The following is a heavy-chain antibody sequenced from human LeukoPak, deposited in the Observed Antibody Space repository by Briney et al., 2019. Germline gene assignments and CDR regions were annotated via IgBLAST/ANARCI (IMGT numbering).Heavy chain of an antibody. Sequence: SETLSLTCTVSGGSISSYYWSWIRQPPGKGLEWIGYIYYSGSTNYNPSLKSRVTISVDTSKNQFSLKLSSVTAADTAVYYCARGGSWSYYYDSSGWYFDYWGQGTLVTVS. CDR3: ARGGSWSYYYDSSGWYFDY. CDR2: IYYSGST. V-gene: IGHV4-59*01. CDR1: GGSISSYY. D-gene: IGHD3-22*01. J-gene: IGHJ4*02.